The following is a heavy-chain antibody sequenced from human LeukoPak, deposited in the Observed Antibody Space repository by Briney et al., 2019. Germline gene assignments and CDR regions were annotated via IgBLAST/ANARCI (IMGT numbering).Heavy chain of an antibody. CDR1: GFTFDDYA. V-gene: IGHV3-9*03. Sequence: PGKSLRLSCAASGFTFDDYAMHWVRQAPGKGLEWVSGISWNSGSIGYADSVKGRFTISRDNAKNSLYLQMNSLRAEDMALYYCAKAGYCSSTGCYFDYWGQGTLVTVSS. D-gene: IGHD2-2*01. CDR2: ISWNSGSI. J-gene: IGHJ4*02. CDR3: AKAGYCSSTGCYFDY.